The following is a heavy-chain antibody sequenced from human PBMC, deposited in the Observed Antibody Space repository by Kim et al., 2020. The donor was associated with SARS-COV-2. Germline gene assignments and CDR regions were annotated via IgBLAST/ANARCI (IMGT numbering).Heavy chain of an antibody. Sequence: SETLSLTCTVSGGSISSYYWSWIRQPPGKGLEWIGYIYYSGSTNYNPSLKSRVTISVDTSKNQFSLKLSSVTAADTAVYYCARALGQQLFDYWGQGTLVNDSS. CDR1: GGSISSYY. CDR3: ARALGQQLFDY. D-gene: IGHD6-13*01. V-gene: IGHV4-59*01. CDR2: IYYSGST. J-gene: IGHJ4*02.